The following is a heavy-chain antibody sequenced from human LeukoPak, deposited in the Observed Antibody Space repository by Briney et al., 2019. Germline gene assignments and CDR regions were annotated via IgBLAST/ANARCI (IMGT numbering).Heavy chain of an antibody. J-gene: IGHJ5*02. CDR3: AKLQRIAAAGEDWFDP. V-gene: IGHV3-23*01. CDR2: ISASGGGT. CDR1: GFTFSNYA. D-gene: IGHD6-13*01. Sequence: GGSLRLSCAASGFTFSNYAMSWVGQAPGQGLEWVSGISASGGGTYYADSVKGRFTISRDNSKNTLYLQMNSLRAEDTAVYYCAKLQRIAAAGEDWFDPWGQGTLVTVSS.